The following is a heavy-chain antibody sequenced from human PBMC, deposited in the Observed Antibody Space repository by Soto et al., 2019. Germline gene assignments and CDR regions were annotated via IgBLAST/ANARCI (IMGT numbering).Heavy chain of an antibody. CDR1: EGTFSSYA. Sequence: QVQLVQSGAEVKKPGSSVKVSCKSSEGTFSSYAISWVRQAPGQGLEWMGGIIPMLGTTNYAQKFQGRVTVTADESTSTAYMEASSLRSEDTAVYYCARGTIFGMVIPYFYYGMDVWGQGTTVTVSS. D-gene: IGHD3-3*01. V-gene: IGHV1-69*01. J-gene: IGHJ6*02. CDR2: IIPMLGTT. CDR3: ARGTIFGMVIPYFYYGMDV.